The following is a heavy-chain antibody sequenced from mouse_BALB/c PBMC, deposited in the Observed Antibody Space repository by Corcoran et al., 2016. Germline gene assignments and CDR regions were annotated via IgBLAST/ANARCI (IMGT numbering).Heavy chain of an antibody. J-gene: IGHJ1*01. V-gene: IGHV1-9*01. D-gene: IGHD1-1*01. CDR2: ILPGSGST. Sequence: QVQLQQSGAELMKPGASVKISCKATGYTFSSYCIKWVRQRPGHGLEWIGEILPGSGSTNYNEKFKGKATFTADTSSNTAYMQLSSLTSEDSAVYYWARNYGSSYEWNLDVWGAGTTVTVS. CDR1: GYTFSSYC. CDR3: ARNYGSSYEWNLDV.